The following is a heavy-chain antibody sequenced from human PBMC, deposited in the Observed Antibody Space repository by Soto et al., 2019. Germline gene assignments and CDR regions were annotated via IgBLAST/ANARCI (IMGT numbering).Heavy chain of an antibody. J-gene: IGHJ6*02. CDR3: ARDRVRGYSGYGLYYYYGMDV. Sequence: SETLSLTCTVSGGSISSYYWSWIRQPPGKGLEWIGYIYYSGSTNYNPSLKSRVTISVDTSKNQFSPKLSSVTAADTAVYYCARDRVRGYSGYGLYYYYGMDVWGQGTTVTVSS. CDR2: IYYSGST. D-gene: IGHD5-12*01. CDR1: GGSISSYY. V-gene: IGHV4-59*01.